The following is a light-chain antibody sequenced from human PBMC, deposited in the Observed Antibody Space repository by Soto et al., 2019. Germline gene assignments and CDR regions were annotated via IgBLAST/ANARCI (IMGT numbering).Light chain of an antibody. CDR1: SGSVSTSYY. V-gene: IGLV8-61*01. CDR3: VLYMGSGIVV. CDR2: STN. Sequence: QAVVTQEPSFSVSPGGTVTLTCGLSSGSVSTSYYPSWYQQTPGQAPRTLIYSTNTRSSGVPDRFSGSILGNKAALTITGAQADEESDYYCVLYMGSGIVVFGGGIPLTVL. J-gene: IGLJ2*01.